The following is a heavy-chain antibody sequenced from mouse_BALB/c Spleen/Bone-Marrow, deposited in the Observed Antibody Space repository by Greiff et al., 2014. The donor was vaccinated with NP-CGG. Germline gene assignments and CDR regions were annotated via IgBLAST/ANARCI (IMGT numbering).Heavy chain of an antibody. CDR3: ARELGLRLAY. CDR2: ILPGSGST. J-gene: IGHJ3*01. D-gene: IGHD3-1*01. Sequence: VQLVESGAELMKPGASVKISCKATGYTFSSYWIEWVKQRPGHGLEWIGEILPGSGSTNYNEKFKGKATFTADTTSNAAYMQLSGLTSEDSAVYYCARELGLRLAYWGQGTLVTVSA. V-gene: IGHV1-9*01. CDR1: GYTFSSYW.